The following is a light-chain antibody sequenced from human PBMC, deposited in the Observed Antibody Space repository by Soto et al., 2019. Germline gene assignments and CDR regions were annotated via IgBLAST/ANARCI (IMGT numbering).Light chain of an antibody. CDR3: AAWDDSLNGWV. J-gene: IGLJ3*02. CDR1: SSNIGSNT. CDR2: SNN. Sequence: VVTQPPSASGTPGQRVTISCSGSSSNIGSNTVNWYQHLPGTAPKLLIYSNNQRPSGVPDRFSGSKSGTSASLAISGLQSEDEADYYCAAWDDSLNGWVFGGGTKLTVL. V-gene: IGLV1-44*01.